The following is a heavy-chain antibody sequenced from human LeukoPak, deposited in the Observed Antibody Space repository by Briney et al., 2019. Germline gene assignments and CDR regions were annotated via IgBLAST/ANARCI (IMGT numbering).Heavy chain of an antibody. J-gene: IGHJ2*01. CDR1: GYTFTGYY. Sequence: ASVKVSCKASGYTFTGYYMHWVRQAPGQGLEWMGWINPNSGGTNYAQKFQGRVTMTRDTSISTAYMELSRLRSDDTAVYYCARGGVVRGAGTGWYSDLWGRGTLVTVSS. CDR3: ARGGVVRGAGTGWYSDL. D-gene: IGHD3-10*01. V-gene: IGHV1-2*02. CDR2: INPNSGGT.